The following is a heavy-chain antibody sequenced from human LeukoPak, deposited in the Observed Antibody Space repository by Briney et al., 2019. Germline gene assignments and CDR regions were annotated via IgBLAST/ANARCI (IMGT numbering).Heavy chain of an antibody. Sequence: GGSLRLSCAASGFTFSSYAMHWVRQAPGKGLEWVAVMSYDGSNKYYADSVKGRFTISRDNSKNTLYLQMNSLRAEDTAVYYCARETEWLSDAFDIWGQGTMVTVSS. J-gene: IGHJ3*02. CDR2: MSYDGSNK. CDR1: GFTFSSYA. V-gene: IGHV3-30*04. CDR3: ARETEWLSDAFDI. D-gene: IGHD3-3*01.